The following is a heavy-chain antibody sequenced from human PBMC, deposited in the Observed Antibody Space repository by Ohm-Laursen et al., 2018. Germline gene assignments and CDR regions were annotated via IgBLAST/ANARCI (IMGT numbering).Heavy chain of an antibody. D-gene: IGHD3-16*01. J-gene: IGHJ4*02. CDR3: AKVEGYAGAH. CDR2: ISWNSGSI. V-gene: IGHV3-9*01. CDR1: GFTFADYA. Sequence: SLRLSCAASGFTFADYAMHWVRQAPGKGLEWVSGISWNSGSIGYADSVKGRFTISRDNAKNSLYLQMNSLRAEDTALYYCAKVEGYAGAHWGQGTLVTVSS.